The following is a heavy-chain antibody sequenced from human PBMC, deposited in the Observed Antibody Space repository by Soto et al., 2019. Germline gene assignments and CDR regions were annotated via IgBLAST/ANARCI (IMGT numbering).Heavy chain of an antibody. CDR1: GFTFSSSW. D-gene: IGHD1-26*01. J-gene: IGHJ4*02. CDR2: ISSDGSST. V-gene: IGHV3-74*01. Sequence: GGSLRLFCAASGFTFSSSWMHWVRQAPGKGLVWVSRISSDGSSTSYADSVKGRFTISRDNTKNTLYLQMNSLRAEDTAVYYCARASLVGASLLDFWGQGTLVTVSS. CDR3: ARASLVGASLLDF.